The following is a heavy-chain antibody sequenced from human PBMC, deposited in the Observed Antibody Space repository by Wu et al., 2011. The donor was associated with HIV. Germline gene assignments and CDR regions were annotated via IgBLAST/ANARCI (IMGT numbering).Heavy chain of an antibody. CDR1: GYTFTAYA. D-gene: IGHD5-18*01. CDR2: INPSGGST. CDR3: ARDRTALVRAPFDI. J-gene: IGHJ3*02. Sequence: QVQLVQSGAEVKKPGASVKVSCKASGYTFTAYAISWVRQAPGQGPEWMGIINPSGGSTTYAQKFQGRVTMTRDTSTSTVYMELSSLRSEDTAVYYCARDRTALVRAPFDIWGQGTMVTVSS. V-gene: IGHV1-46*01.